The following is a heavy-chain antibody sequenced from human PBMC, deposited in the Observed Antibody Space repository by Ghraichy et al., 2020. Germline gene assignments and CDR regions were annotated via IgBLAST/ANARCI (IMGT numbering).Heavy chain of an antibody. D-gene: IGHD6-13*01. CDR1: GFTFSSYA. CDR3: AKDNAYSSSWGHGMDV. Sequence: LSLTCAASGFTFSSYAMSWVRQAPGKGLEWVSAISGSGGSTYYADFVKGRFTISRDNSKNTLYLQMNSLRAEDTAVYYCAKDNAYSSSWGHGMDVWGQGTTVTVSS. CDR2: ISGSGGST. V-gene: IGHV3-23*01. J-gene: IGHJ6*02.